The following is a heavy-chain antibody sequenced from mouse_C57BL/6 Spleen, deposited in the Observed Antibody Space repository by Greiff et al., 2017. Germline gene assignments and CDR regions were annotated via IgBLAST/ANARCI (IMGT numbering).Heavy chain of an antibody. V-gene: IGHV5-4*01. CDR1: GFTFSSYA. D-gene: IGHD2-14*01. CDR3: ARGGYDAYAMDY. J-gene: IGHJ4*01. Sequence: EVQLVESGGGLVKPGGSLKLSCAASGFTFSSYAMSWVRQTPEKRLEWVATISDGGSYTYYPDNVKGRFTISRDNAKNNLYLQMRHLKSEDTAMYYCARGGYDAYAMDYWGQGTSVTVSS. CDR2: ISDGGSYT.